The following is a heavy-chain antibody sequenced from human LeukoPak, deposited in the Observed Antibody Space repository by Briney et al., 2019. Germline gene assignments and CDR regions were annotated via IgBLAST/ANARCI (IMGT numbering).Heavy chain of an antibody. CDR2: ISSGSSYI. CDR1: GFTFSSHS. D-gene: IGHD4-17*01. J-gene: IGHJ4*02. V-gene: IGHV3-21*01. CDR3: AKGTASDYLLDY. Sequence: GGSLRLSCAASGFTFSSHSMNWVRQAPGKGLEWVSSISSGSSYIYYADSVKGRFTISRDNAKNSLYLQMNSLRAEDTAVYYCAKGTASDYLLDYWGQGNLVTVSS.